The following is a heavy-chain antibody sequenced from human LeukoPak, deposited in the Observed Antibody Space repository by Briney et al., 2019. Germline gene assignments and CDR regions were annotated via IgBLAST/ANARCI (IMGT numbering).Heavy chain of an antibody. Sequence: SETLSLTCAVSGYSISSGYYWGWIRQPPGKGLEWIGSIYHSGSTYYNPSLKSRVTISVDTSKNQFSLKLSSVTAADTAVYYCARSKRYNVFDYWGQGTLVTVSS. D-gene: IGHD1-1*01. CDR2: IYHSGST. J-gene: IGHJ4*02. CDR1: GYSISSGYY. CDR3: ARSKRYNVFDY. V-gene: IGHV4-38-2*01.